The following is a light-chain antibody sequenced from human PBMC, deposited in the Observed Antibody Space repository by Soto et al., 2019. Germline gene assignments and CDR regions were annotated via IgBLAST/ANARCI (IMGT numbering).Light chain of an antibody. V-gene: IGLV1-47*02. J-gene: IGLJ1*01. Sequence: QSVLTQPPSTSGTPGQRVTISCFGNSSNIAKNYVYWYQQVPGMATKLLIYSDNQRPSGVPDRFSGSKSGTSASLAISGLRSDDEADYYCAAWDDRLSGYGFGGGTKGTVL. CDR1: SSNIAKNY. CDR3: AAWDDRLSGYG. CDR2: SDN.